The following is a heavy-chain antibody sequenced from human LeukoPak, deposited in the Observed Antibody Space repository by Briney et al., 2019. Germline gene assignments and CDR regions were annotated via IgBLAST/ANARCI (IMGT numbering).Heavy chain of an antibody. D-gene: IGHD5-18*01. J-gene: IGHJ4*02. Sequence: GGSLRLSCAASGFTFSSYSMNWVRQAPGKGLEWVSSISSSSSYIYYADSVKGRFTISRDNAKNSLYLQMNSLRAEDTAVYYCARVMDTAMVTPDYWGQGTLVTVSS. V-gene: IGHV3-21*01. CDR3: ARVMDTAMVTPDY. CDR2: ISSSSSYI. CDR1: GFTFSSYS.